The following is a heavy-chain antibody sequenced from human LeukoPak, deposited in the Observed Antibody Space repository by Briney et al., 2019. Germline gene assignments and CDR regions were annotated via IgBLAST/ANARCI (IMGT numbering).Heavy chain of an antibody. D-gene: IGHD1-14*01. Sequence: PSETLSLTCTVSGGSISSYYWSWIRQPPGKGLEWIGYIYYSGSTNYNPSLKSRVTISVDTSKNQFSLKLNSVTAADTAAYYCASRNPGYAMALWGQGTTVTVSS. CDR3: ASRNPGYAMAL. V-gene: IGHV4-59*08. J-gene: IGHJ6*02. CDR1: GGSISSYY. CDR2: IYYSGST.